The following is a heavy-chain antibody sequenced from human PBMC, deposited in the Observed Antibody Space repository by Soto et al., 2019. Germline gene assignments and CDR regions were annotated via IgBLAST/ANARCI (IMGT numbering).Heavy chain of an antibody. V-gene: IGHV1-18*01. CDR1: GYSFTTYG. D-gene: IGHD3-10*01. CDR3: AREGYYSGSESYSPPRYYGMDV. J-gene: IGHJ6*01. Sequence: QVQLVQSGAEVKKPGASVKVSCKASGYSFTTYGISWVRQAPGQGLEWMGWISDYNGNTNYEKKFKGRVTMTTDTSTRTAYMELKSLRSDDTTVYYCAREGYYSGSESYSPPRYYGMDVW. CDR2: ISDYNGNT.